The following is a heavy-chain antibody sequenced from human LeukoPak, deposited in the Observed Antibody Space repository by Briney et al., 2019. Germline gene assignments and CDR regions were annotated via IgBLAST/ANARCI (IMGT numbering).Heavy chain of an antibody. CDR3: AGLDSSSFTYFDY. CDR2: INSDGSST. Sequence: GGSLRLSCAASGFTFSSYWMHWVRQAPGKGLVWVSRINSDGSSTSYADSVKGRFTISRDNAKNTLYLQMNSLRAEDTAVYYCAGLDSSSFTYFDYWGQGTLVTVSS. CDR1: GFTFSSYW. V-gene: IGHV3-74*01. D-gene: IGHD6-13*01. J-gene: IGHJ4*02.